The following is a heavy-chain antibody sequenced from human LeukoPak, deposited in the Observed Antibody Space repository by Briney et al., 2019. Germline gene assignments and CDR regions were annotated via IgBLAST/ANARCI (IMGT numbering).Heavy chain of an antibody. J-gene: IGHJ4*02. D-gene: IGHD2-2*01. V-gene: IGHV3-7*04. CDR2: IRQDGSEK. CDR3: ARGYCSGTSCYMFDS. CDR1: GFTFSSYW. Sequence: GGSLRLSCAASGFTFSSYWMMWLRQAPGKGLEWVANIRQDGSEKNYVDSVKGRFTISRDNAKISLYLQMNSLRAEDTAVYFCARGYCSGTSCYMFDSWGQGTRVIVSS.